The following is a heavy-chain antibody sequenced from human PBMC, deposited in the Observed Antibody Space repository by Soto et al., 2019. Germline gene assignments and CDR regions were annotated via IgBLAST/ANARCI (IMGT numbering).Heavy chain of an antibody. Sequence: QVQLAQSGAEVKEPGASVKVSCRASGYTFGSYDINWVRQAAGQGLEWLGWANPSSGNTGYAQKFQGRVTMTRDTSITTAYMELSSLRSEDTAVYFCARSPACGTCYTDLDLWGQGTLVTVSS. CDR1: GYTFGSYD. D-gene: IGHD2-2*02. CDR2: ANPSSGNT. V-gene: IGHV1-8*01. J-gene: IGHJ4*02. CDR3: ARSPACGTCYTDLDL.